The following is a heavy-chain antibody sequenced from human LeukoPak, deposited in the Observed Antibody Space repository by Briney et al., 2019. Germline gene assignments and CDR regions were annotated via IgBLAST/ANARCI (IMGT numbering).Heavy chain of an antibody. J-gene: IGHJ4*02. D-gene: IGHD4-17*01. CDR2: IKEDGSEK. CDR3: ARIRDYGCY. V-gene: IGHV3-7*01. Sequence: PGGSLRLSCAASGFTFSSYWMSWVRQAPGKGLEWVANIKEDGSEKYYVDSVKGRFTISRDNGKNSVYLQMNSLRAEDTAVYYCARIRDYGCYWGQGSLVTVSS. CDR1: GFTFSSYW.